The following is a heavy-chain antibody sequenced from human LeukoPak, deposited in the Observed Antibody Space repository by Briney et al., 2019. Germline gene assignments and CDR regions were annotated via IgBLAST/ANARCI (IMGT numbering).Heavy chain of an antibody. Sequence: PSETLSLTCTVSGGSISSYYWSWIRQPPGKGLEWIGYIYYTGSTNYNPSLKSRVTISVDTSKNRFSLKLSSVTAADTAVYYCARLFKDPYSGIYYFDYWGQGTLVTVSS. CDR3: ARLFKDPYSGIYYFDY. D-gene: IGHD1-26*01. CDR1: GGSISSYY. J-gene: IGHJ4*02. CDR2: IYYTGST. V-gene: IGHV4-59*08.